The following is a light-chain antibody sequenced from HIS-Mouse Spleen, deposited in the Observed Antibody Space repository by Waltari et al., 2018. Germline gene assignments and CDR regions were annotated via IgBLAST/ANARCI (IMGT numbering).Light chain of an antibody. V-gene: IGLV2-23*01. Sequence: QSALTQPASVSGSPGQSSPSSCTGTSSDVGSDNLVSWYQQHPGKAPKLMIYEGSKRPSGVSNRFSGSKSGNTASLTISGLQAEDEADYYCCSYAGSSTWVFGGGTKLTVL. CDR3: CSYAGSSTWV. CDR2: EGS. J-gene: IGLJ3*02. CDR1: SSDVGSDNL.